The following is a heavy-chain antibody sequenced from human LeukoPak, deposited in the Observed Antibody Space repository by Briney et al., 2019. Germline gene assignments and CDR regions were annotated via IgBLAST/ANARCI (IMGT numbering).Heavy chain of an antibody. V-gene: IGHV4-39*01. CDR3: ARHNRGSYYWGGLVI. Sequence: SETLSLTCSVSGGSISSSLYYWAWIRQTPGKGLEWIGSIYHTGSTYYNPSLKSRVTISVDTAKNQLSVKLSSATTADTAVFYCARHNRGSYYWGGLVIWGQGTTVTVSS. CDR1: GGSISSSLYY. D-gene: IGHD1-26*01. J-gene: IGHJ3*02. CDR2: IYHTGST.